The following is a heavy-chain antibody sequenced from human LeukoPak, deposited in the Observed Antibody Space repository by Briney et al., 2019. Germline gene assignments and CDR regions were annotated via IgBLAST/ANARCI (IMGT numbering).Heavy chain of an antibody. CDR1: GFTFSSYT. V-gene: IGHV3-21*01. CDR3: ARPRATGYDWEY. Sequence: GGTLRLSCAASGFTFSSYTMNWVRQAQGKGMEWVSSISSTSSDIYYADAVKSRLTISRDNTKSNLYLRMKSLRAEDTAVYYCARPRATGYDWEYWGQGTLVPVSS. J-gene: IGHJ4*02. CDR2: ISSTSSDI. D-gene: IGHD5-12*01.